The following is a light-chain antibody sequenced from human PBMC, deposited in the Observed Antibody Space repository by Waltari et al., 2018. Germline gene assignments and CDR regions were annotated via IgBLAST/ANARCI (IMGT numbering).Light chain of an antibody. CDR2: DVS. CDR3: CSYAGSYTFVI. CDR1: SRYVGNYNY. J-gene: IGLJ2*01. V-gene: IGLV2-11*01. Sequence: QSALTQPRSVSGSPGQSVTISCTGPSRYVGNYNYFSWYQQLPNKSPKLMIYDVSERPSGVPDRFSGSKSGNTASLTISGLLSEDEADYYCCSYAGSYTFVIFGGGTKLTVL.